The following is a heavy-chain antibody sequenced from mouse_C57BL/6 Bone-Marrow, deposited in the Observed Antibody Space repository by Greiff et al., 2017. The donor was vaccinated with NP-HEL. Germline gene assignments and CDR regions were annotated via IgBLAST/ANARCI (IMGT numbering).Heavy chain of an antibody. J-gene: IGHJ3*01. D-gene: IGHD4-1*01. CDR2: ISSGGSYT. CDR1: GFTFSSYG. Sequence: DVQLVESGGDLVKPGGSLKLSCAASGFTFSSYGMSWVRQTPDKRLEWVATISSGGSYTYYPDSVKGRFTISRDNAKNTLYLQMSSLKSEDTAMYYCARHRNWAWFAYWGQGTLVTVSA. V-gene: IGHV5-6*01. CDR3: ARHRNWAWFAY.